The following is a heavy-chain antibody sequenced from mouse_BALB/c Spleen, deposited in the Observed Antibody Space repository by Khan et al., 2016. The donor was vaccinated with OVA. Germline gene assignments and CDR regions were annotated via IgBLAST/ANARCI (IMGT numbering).Heavy chain of an antibody. CDR2: IDPENGNT. J-gene: IGHJ3*01. Sequence: VQLQQSGAELVRPGALVKLSCKASGFNSKDYYMHWVKQRPEQGLVWIGRIDPENGNTIYDPKFQGKASITSDTSSNTAYLQLSSLTSEDTAVYYCTRDGYSPWFAYWGQGTLVTVSA. D-gene: IGHD2-3*01. CDR3: TRDGYSPWFAY. V-gene: IGHV14-1*02. CDR1: GFNSKDYY.